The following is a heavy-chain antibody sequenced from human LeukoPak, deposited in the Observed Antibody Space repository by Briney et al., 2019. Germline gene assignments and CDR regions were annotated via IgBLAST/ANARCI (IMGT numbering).Heavy chain of an antibody. CDR1: GYTLTELS. Sequence: ASVKVSCKVPGYTLTELSMHWVRQAPGKGLEWMGGFDPEDGETIYAQKFQGRVTMTEDTSTDTAYMELSSLRSEDTAVYYCATGYSSGWQTQFFDYWGQGTLVTVSS. D-gene: IGHD6-19*01. CDR3: ATGYSSGWQTQFFDY. V-gene: IGHV1-24*01. J-gene: IGHJ4*02. CDR2: FDPEDGET.